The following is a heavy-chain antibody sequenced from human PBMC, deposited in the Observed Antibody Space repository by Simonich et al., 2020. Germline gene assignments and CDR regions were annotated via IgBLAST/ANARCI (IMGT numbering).Heavy chain of an antibody. Sequence: EVQLVESGGGLVQPGGSLRLSCAASGFTFSSYWMSWVRQAPGKGLEWVDKIKKDGSEKYYVDSVKGRFTISRDNAKNSLYLQMNSLRAEDTAVYYCARDREVYGSGSYYNYWGQGTLVTVSS. CDR2: IKKDGSEK. CDR3: ARDREVYGSGSYYNY. CDR1: GFTFSSYW. V-gene: IGHV3-7*01. D-gene: IGHD3-10*01. J-gene: IGHJ4*02.